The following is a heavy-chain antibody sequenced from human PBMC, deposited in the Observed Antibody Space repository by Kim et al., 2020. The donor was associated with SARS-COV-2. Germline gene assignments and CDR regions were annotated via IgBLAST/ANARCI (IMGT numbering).Heavy chain of an antibody. J-gene: IGHJ4*02. Sequence: GGSLRLSCAASGFSFSRFGMHWVRQAPGKGLEWVAVVSYDGSNKYYADYVKGRFTSSRDNSKNTVDLQMNSLRAEDTAMYYCAKGVSGTTFDNWGQGSLVTVSS. D-gene: IGHD1-7*01. V-gene: IGHV3-30*18. CDR3: AKGVSGTTFDN. CDR2: VSYDGSNK. CDR1: GFSFSRFG.